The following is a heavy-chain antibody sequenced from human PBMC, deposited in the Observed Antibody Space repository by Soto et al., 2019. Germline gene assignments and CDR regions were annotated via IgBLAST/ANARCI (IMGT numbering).Heavy chain of an antibody. V-gene: IGHV1-69*13. CDR1: GYVFTDYY. Sequence: GASVKVSCKASGYVFTDYYMHWVRQAPGQGLEWMGGIIPIFGTANYAQKFQGRVTITADESTSTAYMELSSLRSEDTAVYYCARDLKYYDFWSGSQPDYYYYGMDVWGQGTTVTVSS. CDR3: ARDLKYYDFWSGSQPDYYYYGMDV. D-gene: IGHD3-3*01. J-gene: IGHJ6*02. CDR2: IIPIFGTA.